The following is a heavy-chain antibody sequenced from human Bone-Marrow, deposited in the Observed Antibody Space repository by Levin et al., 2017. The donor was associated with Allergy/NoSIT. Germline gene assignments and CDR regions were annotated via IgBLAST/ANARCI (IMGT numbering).Heavy chain of an antibody. CDR2: IDYSGST. CDR1: GASINSYC. CDR3: ARSQHKGWNPDY. J-gene: IGHJ4*02. V-gene: IGHV4-59*01. Sequence: SETLSLTCTVSGASINSYCWSWIRQPPGKGLEWMGYIDYSGSTTYIPSLKSRLTMSVAPSKNQMSLRLSSVTAAATAVFYWARSQHKGWNPDYWGQGTGVTVSS. D-gene: IGHD1-1*01.